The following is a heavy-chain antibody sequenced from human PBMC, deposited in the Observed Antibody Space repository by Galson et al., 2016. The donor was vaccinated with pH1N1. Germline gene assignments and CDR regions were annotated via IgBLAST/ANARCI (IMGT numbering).Heavy chain of an antibody. V-gene: IGHV5-51*01. D-gene: IGHD4-17*01. J-gene: IGHJ3*02. Sequence: QSGAEAKKPGESLKTSCKGSGFNFGSSWIGWVRQMPGKGLEWMGIIYLGGSHIRYSPSFEGQVTISADKSINIVSLQWSSLKASDTAIYYCARQNDYGDYRGDAFDIWGQGTMVTVSS. CDR2: IYLGGSHI. CDR1: GFNFGSSW. CDR3: ARQNDYGDYRGDAFDI.